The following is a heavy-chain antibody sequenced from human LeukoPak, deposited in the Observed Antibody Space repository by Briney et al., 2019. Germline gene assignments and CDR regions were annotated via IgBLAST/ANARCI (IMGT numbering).Heavy chain of an antibody. CDR1: GFTFSSYS. CDR3: ARELRLTYYYYGMDV. D-gene: IGHD4-17*01. CDR2: ISSSSSYI. J-gene: IGHJ6*02. V-gene: IGHV3-21*01. Sequence: AGGSLRLSCAASGFTFSSYSMNWVRQAPGKGLEWVSSISSSSSYIYYADSVKGRFTISRDNAKNSLYLQMNSLRAEDTAVYYCARELRLTYYYYGMDVWGQGTTVTVSS.